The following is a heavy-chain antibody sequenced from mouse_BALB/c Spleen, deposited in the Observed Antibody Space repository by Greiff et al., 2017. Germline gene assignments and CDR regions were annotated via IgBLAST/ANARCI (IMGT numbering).Heavy chain of an antibody. Sequence: EVKLVESGGDLVKPGGSLKLSCAASGFTFSSYGMSWVRQTPDKRLEWVATISSGGSYTYYPDSVKGRFTISRDNAKNTLYLQMSSLKSEDTAMYYCARSLYGGDGGDYWGQGTTVTVSA. CDR1: GFTFSSYG. D-gene: IGHD1-1*02. J-gene: IGHJ2*01. CDR2: ISSGGSYT. V-gene: IGHV5-6*01. CDR3: ARSLYGGDGGDY.